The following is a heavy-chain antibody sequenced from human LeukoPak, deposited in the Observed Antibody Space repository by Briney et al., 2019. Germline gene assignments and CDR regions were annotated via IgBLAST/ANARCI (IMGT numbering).Heavy chain of an antibody. CDR3: ARDPDSGLWFGPSSGYFDY. CDR2: IKQDGSEK. CDR1: GFTFSSYW. V-gene: IGHV3-7*01. D-gene: IGHD3-10*01. Sequence: SGGSLRLSCAASGFTFSSYWMSWVRQAPGKGLEWVANIKQDGSEKYYVDSVKGRFTISRDNAKNSLYLQMNSLRAEDTAVYYCARDPDSGLWFGPSSGYFDYWGQGTLVTVSS. J-gene: IGHJ4*02.